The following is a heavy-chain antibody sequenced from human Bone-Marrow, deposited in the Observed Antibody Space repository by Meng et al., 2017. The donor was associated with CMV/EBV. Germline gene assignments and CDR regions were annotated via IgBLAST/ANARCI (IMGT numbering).Heavy chain of an antibody. CDR2: ISSSSSYI. D-gene: IGHD6-19*01. V-gene: IGHV3-21*01. CDR3: ARVFATQWLVLDY. J-gene: IGHJ4*02. CDR1: GFTFDDYG. Sequence: GGSLRLSRAASGFTFDDYGMSWVRQAPGKGLEWVSSISSSSSYIYYTDSVKGRFTISRDNAKNSLNLQMNSLRAEDTAVYYCARVFATQWLVLDYWGQATLVTVSS.